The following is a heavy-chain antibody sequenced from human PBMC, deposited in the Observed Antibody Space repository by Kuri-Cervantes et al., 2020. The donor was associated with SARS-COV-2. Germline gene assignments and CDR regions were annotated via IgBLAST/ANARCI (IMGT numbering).Heavy chain of an antibody. D-gene: IGHD3-3*01. J-gene: IGHJ4*02. CDR2: ISWNGGST. V-gene: IGHV3-43D*03. CDR1: GFTFDDYA. Sequence: GESLKISCAASGFTFDDYAMHWVRQAPGKGLEWVSLISWNGGSTYYADSVKGRFTISRDNAKNSLYLQMNSLGAEDTAVYYCARGLSLEWLLPHFDYWGQGTLVTVSS. CDR3: ARGLSLEWLLPHFDY.